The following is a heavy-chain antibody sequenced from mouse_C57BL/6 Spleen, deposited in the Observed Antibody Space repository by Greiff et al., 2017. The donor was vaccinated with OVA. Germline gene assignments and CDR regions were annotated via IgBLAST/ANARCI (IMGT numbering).Heavy chain of an antibody. CDR2: IDPNSGGT. CDR3: ASPYGSSPYYAMDY. CDR1: GYTFTSYW. D-gene: IGHD1-1*01. J-gene: IGHJ4*01. V-gene: IGHV1-72*01. Sequence: QVQLQQPGAELVKPGASVKLSCKASGYTFTSYWMHWVKQRPGRGLEWIGRIDPNSGGTKYNEKFKSKATLTVDKPSSKAYMQLSSLTSEDSAVYYCASPYGSSPYYAMDYWGQGTSVTVSS.